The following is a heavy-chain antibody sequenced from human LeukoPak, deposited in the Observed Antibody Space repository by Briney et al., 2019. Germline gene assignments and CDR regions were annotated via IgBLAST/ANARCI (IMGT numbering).Heavy chain of an antibody. CDR3: TREVNPYWYFDL. CDR2: ISSSSSI. V-gene: IGHV3-48*02. Sequence: PGGSLRLSCAASGFTVSSNYMSWVRQAPGKGLEWVSYISSSSSILYGASVRGRFTISRDNAKNSLYLQMNSLTDEDTAVYYRTREVNPYWYFDLWGRGTLVTVAS. D-gene: IGHD1-14*01. CDR1: GFTVSSNY. J-gene: IGHJ2*01.